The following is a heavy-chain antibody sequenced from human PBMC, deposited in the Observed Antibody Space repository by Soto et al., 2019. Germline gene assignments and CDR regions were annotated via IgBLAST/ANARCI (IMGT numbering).Heavy chain of an antibody. CDR2: ITPIYPTT. D-gene: IGHD5-18*01. CDR3: ARIPRYSFPTSDDLDS. Sequence: SVKVSCKASGGTFYTYTFSWVRQAPGQGLEWMGSITPIYPTTNYAEKFQGRLTVTADGSTNTAYMELNSLTSEDTAVYYCARIPRYSFPTSDDLDSWGQGTLVTSPQ. V-gene: IGHV1-69*13. CDR1: GGTFYTYT. J-gene: IGHJ4*02.